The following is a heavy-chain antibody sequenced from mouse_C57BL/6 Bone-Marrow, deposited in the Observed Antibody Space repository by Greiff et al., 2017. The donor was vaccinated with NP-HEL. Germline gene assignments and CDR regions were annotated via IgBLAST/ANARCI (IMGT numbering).Heavy chain of an antibody. Sequence: EVQLVESGGGLVQPGGSLKLSCAASGFTFSDYYMYWVRQTPEKRLEWVAYISNGGGSTYYPATVKGRFTISRDNAKNTLYLQMSRVKAEDTAMYYCARGGWLGAYWGQGTLVTVSA. CDR1: GFTFSDYY. CDR3: ARGGWLGAY. J-gene: IGHJ3*01. D-gene: IGHD1-1*02. CDR2: ISNGGGST. V-gene: IGHV5-12*01.